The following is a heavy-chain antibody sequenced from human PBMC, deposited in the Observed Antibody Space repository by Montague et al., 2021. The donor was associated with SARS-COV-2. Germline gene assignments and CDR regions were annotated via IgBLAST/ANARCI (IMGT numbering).Heavy chain of an antibody. J-gene: IGHJ5*02. CDR2: IFHSGTT. CDR3: VREYTGSSQAS. V-gene: IGHV4-39*02. Sequence: SETLSLTCSVSGGSIVTGDYYWAWSRQPPGKGLEWIGSIFHSGTTYYAPSLRGRVAISVDTSKNQFSLKLNSVTAADTAFYYCVREYTGSSQASWGQGTLVTVSS. D-gene: IGHD6-6*01. CDR1: GGSIVTGDYY.